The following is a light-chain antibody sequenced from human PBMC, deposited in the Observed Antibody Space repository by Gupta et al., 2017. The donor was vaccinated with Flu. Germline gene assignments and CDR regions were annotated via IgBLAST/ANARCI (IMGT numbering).Light chain of an antibody. CDR3: SSYTSSSTLV. J-gene: IGLJ2*01. V-gene: IGLV2-14*01. Sequence: SSDGVGYNYVAWHQQHTGKAPKLMIYEVRNRPSGVSNRFSVSKSGNTAALTISGRQAEDEADYYCSSYTSSSTLVFGGGTKLTVL. CDR1: SSDGVGYNY. CDR2: EVR.